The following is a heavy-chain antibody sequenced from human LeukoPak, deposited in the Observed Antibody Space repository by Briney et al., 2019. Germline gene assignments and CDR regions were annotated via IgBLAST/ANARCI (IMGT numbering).Heavy chain of an antibody. Sequence: SETLSLTCAVYGGSFSGYYWSWIRQPPGKGLEWIGYIYYSGSTNYNPSLKSRVTISVDTSKNQFSLKLSSVTAADTAVYYCARGRLWMGVWGKGTTVTVSS. CDR3: ARGRLWMGV. CDR1: GGSFSGYY. CDR2: IYYSGST. V-gene: IGHV4-59*01. J-gene: IGHJ6*04.